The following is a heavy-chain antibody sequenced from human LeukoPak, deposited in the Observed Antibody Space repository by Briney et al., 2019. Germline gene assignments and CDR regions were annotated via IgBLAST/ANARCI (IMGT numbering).Heavy chain of an antibody. CDR1: GFTFSNFW. D-gene: IGHD5-12*01. CDR3: ARGRSGHYFDY. CDR2: INSEGSST. V-gene: IGHV3-74*01. J-gene: IGHJ4*02. Sequence: GGSLRLSCAASGFTFSNFWMHWVRQAPGKGLVWVSRINSEGSSTSYADSVKGRVTISRDNAKKTLYLQMNSLRAEDTAVYYCARGRSGHYFDYWGQGTLVTVSS.